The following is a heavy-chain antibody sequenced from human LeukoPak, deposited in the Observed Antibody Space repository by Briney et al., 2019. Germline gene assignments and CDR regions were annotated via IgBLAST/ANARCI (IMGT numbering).Heavy chain of an antibody. V-gene: IGHV3-30-3*01. J-gene: IGHJ4*02. D-gene: IGHD2-2*01. CDR1: GFTFSSNA. Sequence: GTSLRLSCAASGFTFSSNAMHWVRQAPGKGLEWVAIISSDGNKKDYADSVKGRFTISRDNSKNTLYLQMNSLRAEDTAIYFCASNSFCSSTDCYRPFDYWGQGTLVTVSS. CDR3: ASNSFCSSTDCYRPFDY. CDR2: ISSDGNKK.